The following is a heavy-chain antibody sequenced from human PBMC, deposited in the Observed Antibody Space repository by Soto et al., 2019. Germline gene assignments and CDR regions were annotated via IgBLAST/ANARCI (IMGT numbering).Heavy chain of an antibody. CDR3: ARGGLQHALGV. J-gene: IGHJ6*02. V-gene: IGHV3-74*03. CDR1: GFTFSNYW. Sequence: EVQLVESGGGLVQPGGSLRLSCAASGFTFSNYWMYWVRQAPGKGLVWVSRVNNDGTDTTHADSVKGRFTISRDNAENTLYLQINSLRAEDTAVYYCARGGLQHALGVWGQGSTVTVSS. CDR2: VNNDGTDT. D-gene: IGHD6-13*01.